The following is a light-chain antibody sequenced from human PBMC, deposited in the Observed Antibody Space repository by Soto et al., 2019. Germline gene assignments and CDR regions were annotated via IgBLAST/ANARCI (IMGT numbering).Light chain of an antibody. CDR2: CIA. V-gene: IGKV3-15*01. J-gene: IGKJ4*01. CDR1: QSLTSY. CDR3: QQYNNLPLT. Sequence: EIVMLQSPATLSLSPGETATLSCSASQSLTSYLAWYQQKPDQAPRLRSYCIATSATDIQAKFSGSGCGTEFTLTTSGLQSEDFAVYYCQQYNNLPLTCGGGNKVEIK.